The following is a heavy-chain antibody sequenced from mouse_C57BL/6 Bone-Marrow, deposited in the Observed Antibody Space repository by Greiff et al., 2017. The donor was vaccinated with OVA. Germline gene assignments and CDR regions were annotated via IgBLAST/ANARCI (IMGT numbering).Heavy chain of an antibody. J-gene: IGHJ2*01. CDR3: ARGGGYSYFDY. CDR2: ISYDGSN. Sequence: EVQRVESGPGLVKPSQSLSLTCSVTGYSITSGYYWNWIRQFPGNKLEWMGYISYDGSNNYNPSLKNRISITRDTSKNQFFLKLNSVTTEDTATYYCARGGGYSYFDYWGQGTTLTVSS. D-gene: IGHD2-3*01. V-gene: IGHV3-6*01. CDR1: GYSITSGYY.